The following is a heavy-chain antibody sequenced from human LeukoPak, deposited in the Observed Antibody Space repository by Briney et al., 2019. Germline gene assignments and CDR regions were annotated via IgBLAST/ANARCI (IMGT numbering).Heavy chain of an antibody. V-gene: IGHV3-23*01. D-gene: IGHD1-14*01. Sequence: GGSLRLSCAASGFPFNTYAMSWVRQAPGKGLEWASIIRPTGSNTYYASSVKGRFTISRDDSKTTLYLQMSSLRAEDTAIYYCAKLAFYETSAPLRDLSFWGQGTLVTVSS. CDR3: AKLAFYETSAPLRDLSF. J-gene: IGHJ4*02. CDR1: GFPFNTYA. CDR2: IRPTGSNT.